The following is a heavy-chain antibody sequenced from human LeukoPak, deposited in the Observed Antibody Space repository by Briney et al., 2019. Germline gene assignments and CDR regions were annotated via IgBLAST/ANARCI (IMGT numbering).Heavy chain of an antibody. CDR1: GGSISSSNW. V-gene: IGHV4-4*02. CDR3: ASFPIVVVPAAMGGAGY. CDR2: IYHSGST. D-gene: IGHD2-2*01. Sequence: SEPLSLTCAVSGGSISSSNWWSWVRQPPGKGLEWIGEIYHSGSTNYNPSLKSRVTISVDKSKNQFSLKLSSVTATDTAVYYCASFPIVVVPAAMGGAGYWGQGTLVTVSS. J-gene: IGHJ4*02.